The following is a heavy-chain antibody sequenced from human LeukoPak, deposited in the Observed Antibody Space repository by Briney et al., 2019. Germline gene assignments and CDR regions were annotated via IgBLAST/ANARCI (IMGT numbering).Heavy chain of an antibody. CDR1: GFTFSSYG. CDR2: IRYDGTDK. J-gene: IGHJ6*03. CDR3: AKGVYYCSSSTCPQYYYYMDV. Sequence: GRSLRLSCAASGFTFSSYGLHWVRQAPGKGLEWVTFIRYDGTDKYYADSVKGRFTISRDDSKNTLYLQMNSLRPEDTAVYYCAKGVYYCSSSTCPQYYYYMDVWGKGTTVTVSS. D-gene: IGHD2-2*01. V-gene: IGHV3-30*02.